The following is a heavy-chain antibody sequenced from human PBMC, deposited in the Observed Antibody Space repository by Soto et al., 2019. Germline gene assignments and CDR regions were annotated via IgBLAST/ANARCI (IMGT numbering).Heavy chain of an antibody. CDR3: ARDPDTAMVTYFDY. J-gene: IGHJ4*02. D-gene: IGHD5-18*01. CDR2: IYYSGST. CDR1: GGSISSYY. V-gene: IGHV4-59*01. Sequence: SETLSLTCTVSGGSISSYYWSWIRQPPGKGLEWIGYIYYSGSTNYNPSLKSRVTISVDTSKNQFSLKLSSVTAADTAVYYCARDPDTAMVTYFDYWGQGTLVTVSS.